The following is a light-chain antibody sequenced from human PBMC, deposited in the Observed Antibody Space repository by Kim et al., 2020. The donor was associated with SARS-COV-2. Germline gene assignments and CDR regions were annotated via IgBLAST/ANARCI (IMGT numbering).Light chain of an antibody. CDR3: QTWGTGWV. CDR2: LNSDGSH. Sequence: GASVKLTCTLSSGRSSYAIAWHKQQPEKGPRYLMKLNSDGSHSKGDGIPDRFSGSSSGAERYLTISSLQSEDEADYYCQTWGTGWVFGGGTKLTVL. V-gene: IGLV4-69*01. CDR1: SGRSSYA. J-gene: IGLJ3*02.